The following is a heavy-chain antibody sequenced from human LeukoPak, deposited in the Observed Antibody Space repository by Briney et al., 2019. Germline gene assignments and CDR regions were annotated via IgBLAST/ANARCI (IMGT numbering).Heavy chain of an antibody. Sequence: GGSLRLSCAGSGLTVGVDCVSWVRQAPGKGLEWVSVMYGNGETVYGDSVKGRFTISRDNSRNTVYLEMNRLRVEDTAVYHCVSVYNNGWYVDYWGQGTLVTVSS. D-gene: IGHD6-19*01. CDR1: GLTVGVDC. CDR3: VSVYNNGWYVDY. CDR2: MYGNGET. V-gene: IGHV3-66*01. J-gene: IGHJ4*02.